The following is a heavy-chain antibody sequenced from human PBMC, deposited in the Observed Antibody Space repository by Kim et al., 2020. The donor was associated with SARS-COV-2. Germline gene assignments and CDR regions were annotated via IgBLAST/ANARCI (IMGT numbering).Heavy chain of an antibody. Sequence: GGSLRLSCAASGFTFSSYEMNWVRQDPGKGLEWVSYISSSGSTIYYADSVKGRFTISRDNAKNSLYLQMNSLRAKDTADYDCARERNYFDYWGQGTLVTVSS. J-gene: IGHJ4*02. V-gene: IGHV3-48*03. CDR2: ISSSGSTI. CDR1: GFTFSSYE. CDR3: ARERNYFDY.